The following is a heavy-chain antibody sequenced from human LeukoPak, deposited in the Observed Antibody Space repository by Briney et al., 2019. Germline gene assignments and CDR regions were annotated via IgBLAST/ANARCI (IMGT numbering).Heavy chain of an antibody. D-gene: IGHD3-16*01. CDR3: ARGDPEDDAFDM. V-gene: IGHV5-51*01. Sequence: GESLKISCQGSGYTFIDYWIGWVRQRPGKGLEWMGIIYPGDSDTRYSPSFQGQVTISADKSMNTAYLHWSRLKASDSAMCYCARGDPEDDAFDMWGQGTMVTVSS. CDR2: IYPGDSDT. J-gene: IGHJ3*02. CDR1: GYTFIDYW.